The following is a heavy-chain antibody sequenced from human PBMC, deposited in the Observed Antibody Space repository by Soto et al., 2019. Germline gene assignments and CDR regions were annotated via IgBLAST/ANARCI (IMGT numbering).Heavy chain of an antibody. CDR1: GGSISSYY. Sequence: PSETLSLTCTVSGGSISSYYWSWIRQPPGKGLEWIGYTYYSGSTNYNPSLKSRVTISVDTSKNQFSLKLSSVTAADTAVYYCARSYGGPRVIDYWGQGTLVTVSS. J-gene: IGHJ4*02. CDR3: ARSYGGPRVIDY. CDR2: TYYSGST. D-gene: IGHD5-18*01. V-gene: IGHV4-59*01.